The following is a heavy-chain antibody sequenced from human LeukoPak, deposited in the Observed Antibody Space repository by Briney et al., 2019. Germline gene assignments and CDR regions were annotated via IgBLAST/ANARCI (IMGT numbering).Heavy chain of an antibody. CDR2: IYSGGST. Sequence: AGGSLRLSCAASGFTVSSNYMSWVRQAPGKGLEWVSVIYSGGSTYYADSVKGRFTISRDNSKNTLYLQMNSLRAEDTAVYYCARARREWELLSNSYFFDYWGQGTLVTVSS. V-gene: IGHV3-53*01. CDR1: GFTVSSNY. J-gene: IGHJ4*02. D-gene: IGHD1-26*01. CDR3: ARARREWELLSNSYFFDY.